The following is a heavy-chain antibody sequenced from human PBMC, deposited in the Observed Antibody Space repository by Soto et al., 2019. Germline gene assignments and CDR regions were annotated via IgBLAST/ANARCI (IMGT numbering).Heavy chain of an antibody. CDR1: GFTFSDYS. CDR2: INSGSSTI. D-gene: IGHD4-17*01. Sequence: EVQLVESGGGLVQPGGSLRLSCAASGFTFSDYSMNWVRQAPGKGLERVSYINSGSSTIYYADSVKGRFTISRDNAKNSLHLQMNSLRDEDTAVYYCAREPSGGDDYGDPRESWGQGTLVTVSS. CDR3: AREPSGGDDYGDPRES. J-gene: IGHJ5*02. V-gene: IGHV3-48*02.